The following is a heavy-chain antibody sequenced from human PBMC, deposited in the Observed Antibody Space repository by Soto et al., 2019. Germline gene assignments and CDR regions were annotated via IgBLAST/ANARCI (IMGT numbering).Heavy chain of an antibody. CDR2: ISSNGGST. V-gene: IGHV3-64D*08. Sequence: GGSLRLSCSASGFTFSSYAMHWVRQAPGKGLEYVSAISSNGGSTYYADSVKGRFTISRDNSKNTLYLQMSSLRAEDTAVYYCVKETEYYDFWSGYYSYWGQGTLVTVSS. CDR1: GFTFSSYA. CDR3: VKETEYYDFWSGYYSY. J-gene: IGHJ4*02. D-gene: IGHD3-3*01.